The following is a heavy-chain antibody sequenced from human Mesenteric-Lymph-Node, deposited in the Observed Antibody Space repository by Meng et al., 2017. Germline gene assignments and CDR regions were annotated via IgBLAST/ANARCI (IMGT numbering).Heavy chain of an antibody. CDR1: GFTFSSYA. Sequence: GGSLRLSCAASGFTFSSYAMHWVRQAPGKGLEWVAVISYDGSNKYYADSVKGRFTISRDNSKNTLYLQMNSLRAEDTAVYYCARDASFIGGVIAFYYYYGMDVWGQGTTVTVSS. V-gene: IGHV3-30*04. CDR3: ARDASFIGGVIAFYYYYGMDV. CDR2: ISYDGSNK. D-gene: IGHD3-16*02. J-gene: IGHJ6*02.